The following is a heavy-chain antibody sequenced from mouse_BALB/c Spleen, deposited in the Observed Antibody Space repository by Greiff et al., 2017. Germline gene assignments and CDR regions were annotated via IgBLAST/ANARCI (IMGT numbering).Heavy chain of an antibody. CDR3: ARDHYRYGGY. V-gene: IGHV5-6-3*01. Sequence: EVKVVESGGGLVQPGGSLKLSCAASGFTFSSYGMSWVRQTPDKRLELVATINSNGGSTYYPDSVKGRFTISRDNAKNTLYLQMSSLKSEDTAMYYCARDHYRYGGYWGQGTTLTVSS. D-gene: IGHD2-14*01. CDR2: INSNGGST. J-gene: IGHJ2*01. CDR1: GFTFSSYG.